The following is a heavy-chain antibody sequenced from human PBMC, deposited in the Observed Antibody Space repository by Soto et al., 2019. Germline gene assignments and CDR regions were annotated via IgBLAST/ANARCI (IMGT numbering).Heavy chain of an antibody. CDR2: ITPYNGNA. V-gene: IGHV1-18*04. CDR3: ARARMFSGAHHDY. J-gene: IGHJ4*02. Sequence: QVHLVQSGAVVENPGASVKVSCKASGYTFTNFGINWVRQAPGQVLEWMGWITPYNGNANYPQKHQDRLTITTDTSTNTAYLELRSLRSDDTAVYFCARARMFSGAHHDYWGQGTRVTVSS. CDR1: GYTFTNFG. D-gene: IGHD1-26*01.